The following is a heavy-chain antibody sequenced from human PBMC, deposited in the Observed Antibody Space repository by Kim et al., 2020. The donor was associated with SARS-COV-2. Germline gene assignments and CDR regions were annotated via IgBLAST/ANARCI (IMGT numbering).Heavy chain of an antibody. CDR2: ISSSSSYI. V-gene: IGHV3-21*01. CDR3: ARVDGSGSTPNFDY. D-gene: IGHD3-10*01. CDR1: GFTFSSYS. Sequence: GGSLRLSCAASGFTFSSYSMNWVRQAPGKGLEWVSSISSSSSYIYYADSVKGRFTISRDNAKNSLYLQMNSLRAEDTAVYYCARVDGSGSTPNFDYWGQGTLVTVSS. J-gene: IGHJ4*02.